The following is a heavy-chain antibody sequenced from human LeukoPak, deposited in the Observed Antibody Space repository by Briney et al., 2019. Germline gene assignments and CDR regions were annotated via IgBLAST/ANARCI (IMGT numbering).Heavy chain of an antibody. V-gene: IGHV1-2*02. CDR3: ARGSGFGMSYYYYMDV. J-gene: IGHJ6*03. CDR2: INPNSGGT. D-gene: IGHD3-10*01. Sequence: GASVKVSCKASGYTFTGYYMHWVRQAPGQGLEWMGWINPNSGGTNYAQKFQGRVTMTRDTSISTAYMELSRLRSDDTAVYYCARGSGFGMSYYYYMDVWGKGTTVTVSS. CDR1: GYTFTGYY.